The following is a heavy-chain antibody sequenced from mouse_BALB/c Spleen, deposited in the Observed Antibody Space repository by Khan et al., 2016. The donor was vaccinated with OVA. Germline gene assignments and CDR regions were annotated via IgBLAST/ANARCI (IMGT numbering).Heavy chain of an antibody. Sequence: QVQLQQSGAELARPGASVKMSCKASGYTFTSYTIHWIKKRPGQGLEWIGYINPSNGYTNYNQKFKDKATLTTDKSSTTAYLQLSSLTSDDSAVYNCGRDGAYHRNDGWFAYWCQGTLVTVSA. J-gene: IGHJ3*01. CDR3: GRDGAYHRNDGWFAY. V-gene: IGHV1-4*01. CDR1: GYTFTSYT. CDR2: INPSNGYT. D-gene: IGHD2-14*01.